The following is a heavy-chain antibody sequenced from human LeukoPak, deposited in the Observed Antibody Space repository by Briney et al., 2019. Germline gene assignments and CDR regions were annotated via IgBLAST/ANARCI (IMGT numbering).Heavy chain of an antibody. Sequence: ASVKASCKASGYTFTIYGISWVRQAPGQGLEWMGWISAYNGNTNYAQKLQGRVTMTTDTSTSTAYMELRSLRSDDTAVYYCARFEIAVAGYYYYYYMDVWGKGTTVTISS. D-gene: IGHD6-19*01. CDR1: GYTFTIYG. V-gene: IGHV1-18*01. J-gene: IGHJ6*03. CDR3: ARFEIAVAGYYYYYYMDV. CDR2: ISAYNGNT.